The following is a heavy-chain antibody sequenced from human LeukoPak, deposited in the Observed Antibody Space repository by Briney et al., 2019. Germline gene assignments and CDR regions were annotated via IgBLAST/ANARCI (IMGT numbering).Heavy chain of an antibody. Sequence: PSETLSLTCTVCGRSISIYYWSWIRQPAGKGLEWIGRIYTSGSTNYNPSLKSRVTMSVDTSKNQFSLMLSSVTAADTAVYYCARVAGGYSYGNFDYWGQGTLVTVSS. CDR2: IYTSGST. J-gene: IGHJ4*02. V-gene: IGHV4-4*07. D-gene: IGHD5-18*01. CDR1: GRSISIYY. CDR3: ARVAGGYSYGNFDY.